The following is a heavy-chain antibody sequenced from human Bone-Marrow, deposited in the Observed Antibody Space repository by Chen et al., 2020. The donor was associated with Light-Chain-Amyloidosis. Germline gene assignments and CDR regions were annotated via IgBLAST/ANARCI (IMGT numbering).Heavy chain of an antibody. CDR2: ISGSGGSR. CDR3: AKDISYDDILPGYPADAFDI. V-gene: IGHV3-23*04. Sequence: EVQLVESGGGLIKRGGSLRLTCAASGFAFSSYAMSWVRQAPGKGLEGVSTISGSGGSRYYGDSVKGRLTISRDNSKNALFLQMNSLRAEDTAVYYCAKDISYDDILPGYPADAFDIWGQGTMVTVSS. J-gene: IGHJ3*02. CDR1: GFAFSSYA. D-gene: IGHD3-9*01.